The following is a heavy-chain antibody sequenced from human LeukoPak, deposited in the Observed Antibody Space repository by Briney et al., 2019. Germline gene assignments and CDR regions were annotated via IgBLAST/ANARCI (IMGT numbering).Heavy chain of an antibody. Sequence: SETLSLTCTVSGGSISSSSYYWGWIRQPPGKGLEWIGSVYYSGSTYYNPSLKSRVTISVDTSKNQFSLKLSSVTAADTAVYYCARQGWELYYFDYWGQGTLVTVSS. CDR2: VYYSGST. D-gene: IGHD1-26*01. CDR1: GGSISSSSYY. V-gene: IGHV4-39*01. J-gene: IGHJ4*02. CDR3: ARQGWELYYFDY.